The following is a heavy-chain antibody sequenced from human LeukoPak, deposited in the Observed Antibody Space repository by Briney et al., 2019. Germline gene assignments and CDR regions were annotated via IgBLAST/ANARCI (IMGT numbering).Heavy chain of an antibody. D-gene: IGHD6-13*01. CDR3: AKDWPSEWQQLPDYDASDI. Sequence: GGSLRLSCAASGFTFSTYAMSWVRQAPGKGLEWVSAINSGGSTYYADSLKGRFTISRDNSKNTLYLQMNSLRADDTAVYYCAKDWPSEWQQLPDYDASDIWGQGTMVTVSS. V-gene: IGHV3-23*01. CDR1: GFTFSTYA. CDR2: INSGGST. J-gene: IGHJ3*02.